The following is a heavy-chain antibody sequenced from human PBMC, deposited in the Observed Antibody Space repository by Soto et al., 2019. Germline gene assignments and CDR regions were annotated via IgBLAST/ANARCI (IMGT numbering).Heavy chain of an antibody. CDR2: IYWYGER. V-gene: IGHV2-5*01. CDR1: GFSFTTTRMG. Sequence: QITLKEAGPTLVKPTETLTLTCTFSGFSFTTTRMGVGWTRQPPGKAVEWLAIIYWYGERRYNPILRSRLTLTEDTAKNQVGLTITNMDPKDTATYYCAHRDATGTTTYFDSWGQGIPVTVAS. CDR3: AHRDATGTTTYFDS. D-gene: IGHD1-1*01. J-gene: IGHJ4*02.